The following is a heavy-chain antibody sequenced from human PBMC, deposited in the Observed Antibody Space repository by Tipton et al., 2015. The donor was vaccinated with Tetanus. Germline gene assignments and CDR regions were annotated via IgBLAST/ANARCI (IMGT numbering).Heavy chain of an antibody. Sequence: TLSLTCSVSGGSISYYYWSWIRQSPGKGLEWIGHIYYNGSTKYNPSLKSRVSMSVDTAKNRFSLTLTSVTAADMAVYYCARSISAGSVWPYEHWGQGTLVTVSS. J-gene: IGHJ4*02. D-gene: IGHD6-13*01. CDR3: ARSISAGSVWPYEH. V-gene: IGHV4-59*12. CDR2: IYYNGST. CDR1: GGSISYYY.